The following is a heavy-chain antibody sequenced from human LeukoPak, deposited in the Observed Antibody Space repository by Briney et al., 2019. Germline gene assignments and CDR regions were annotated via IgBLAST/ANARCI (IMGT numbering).Heavy chain of an antibody. CDR3: TRARSEYYDSSGWDY. CDR2: INFDGRNT. D-gene: IGHD3-22*01. Sequence: GGSLRLSCAVSGFRFRDYWMHWVRQAPGKGLVWVSRINFDGRNTNYADSVRGRFTISRDNAKNTVYLQMNNLRVEDTAPFYCTRARSEYYDSSGWDYWGQGTQVTVSS. J-gene: IGHJ4*02. CDR1: GFRFRDYW. V-gene: IGHV3-74*01.